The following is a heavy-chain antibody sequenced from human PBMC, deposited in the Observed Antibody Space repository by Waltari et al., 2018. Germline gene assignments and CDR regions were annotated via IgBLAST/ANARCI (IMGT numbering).Heavy chain of an antibody. CDR2: IYHSGGN. D-gene: IGHD3-10*01. J-gene: IGHJ4*02. CDR1: GYSISSGYY. V-gene: IGHV4-38-2*01. CDR3: ARVTMVRGVIPFDY. Sequence: QVQLQESGPGLVKPSETLSLTCAVSGYSISSGYYWGWIRQPPGKGVEWIGSIYHSGGNCDNPSLKRRFTISGDTSKNQFSLKLSSVTAADTAVYYCARVTMVRGVIPFDYWGQGTLVTVSS.